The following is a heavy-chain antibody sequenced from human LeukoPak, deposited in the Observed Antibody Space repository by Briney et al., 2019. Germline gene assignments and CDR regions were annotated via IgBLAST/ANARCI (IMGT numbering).Heavy chain of an antibody. CDR1: GFTFSSYE. CDR2: ITSGSTI. Sequence: GGSLRLSCAASGFTFSSYEMNWVRQAPGKGLEWVSYITSGSTIYYADSVKGRFTISRGNAKNSLYLQMNSLRAEDTAVYYCARETYSNYGLAYFDYWGQGTLVTVSS. CDR3: ARETYSNYGLAYFDY. V-gene: IGHV3-48*03. D-gene: IGHD4-11*01. J-gene: IGHJ4*02.